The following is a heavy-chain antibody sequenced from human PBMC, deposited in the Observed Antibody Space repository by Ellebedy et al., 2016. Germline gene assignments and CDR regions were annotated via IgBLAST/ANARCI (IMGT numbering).Heavy chain of an antibody. CDR3: ARDLGRYGMDV. CDR2: IHHSGNS. CDR1: GGSINNYY. Sequence: SETLSLTCSVSGGSINNYYWTWIRQSPGRGLEWIGDIHHSGNSHIHPSLKSRVTLSLDTSKNQFSLDLSSVTAADTATYYCARDLGRYGMDVWGQGTTVTVSS. V-gene: IGHV4-59*01. J-gene: IGHJ6*02.